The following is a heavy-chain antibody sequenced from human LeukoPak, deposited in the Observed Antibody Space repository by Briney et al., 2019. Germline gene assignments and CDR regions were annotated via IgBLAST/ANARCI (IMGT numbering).Heavy chain of an antibody. Sequence: SETLSLTCAVYGGSFSGYYWSWIRQPPGKGLEWIGEINHSGSTNYNPSLKSRVTISMDTSKNQLSLKLSSVTAADTALYCCARGPSTWYYYWGQGTLVTVSS. V-gene: IGHV4-34*01. J-gene: IGHJ4*02. D-gene: IGHD6-13*01. CDR1: GGSFSGYY. CDR3: ARGPSTWYYY. CDR2: INHSGST.